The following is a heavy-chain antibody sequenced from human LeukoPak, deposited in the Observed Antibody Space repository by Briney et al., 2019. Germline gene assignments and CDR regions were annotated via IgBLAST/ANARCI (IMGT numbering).Heavy chain of an antibody. J-gene: IGHJ4*02. CDR2: LYYTGST. D-gene: IGHD3-22*01. Sequence: PSETLSLTCSVSGGSISSSTYYWGWIRQPPGKGLEWIGTLYYTGSTNYNPSLKSRVTISVDTSKNQFPLKLSSVTAADTAVYYCARGRSFGSGYYYDSSGYYPRFDYWGQGTLVTVSS. CDR3: ARGRSFGSGYYYDSSGYYPRFDY. V-gene: IGHV4-39*06. CDR1: GGSISSSTYY.